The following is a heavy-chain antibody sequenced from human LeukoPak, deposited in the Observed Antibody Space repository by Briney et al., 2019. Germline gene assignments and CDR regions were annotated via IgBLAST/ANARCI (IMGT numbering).Heavy chain of an antibody. D-gene: IGHD4-17*01. CDR2: ISSSSSYI. Sequence: GGSLRLSCAASGFTFSSYYMNWVRQAPGKGLEWVSSISSSSSYIYYADSVKGRFTISRDNAKNSLYLQMNSLRAVDTAVYYCARQDYGDYYYYALDVWGQGTTVTVSS. J-gene: IGHJ6*02. CDR1: GFTFSSYY. V-gene: IGHV3-21*01. CDR3: ARQDYGDYYYYALDV.